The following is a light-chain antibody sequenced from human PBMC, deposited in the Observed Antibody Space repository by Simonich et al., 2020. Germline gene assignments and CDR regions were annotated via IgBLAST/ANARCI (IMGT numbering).Light chain of an antibody. Sequence: DIVMTQSPDSLAVSLGERATINCQSSQSVLYSSNNKHYLAWYQQKPGQPPKLLLYWASTRVAGVPDRFSGSGSGTDFTLTISSLQAEDVAVYDCQQYYSTPYTFGQGTKLEIK. CDR2: WAS. CDR3: QQYYSTPYT. CDR1: QSVLYSSNNKHY. J-gene: IGKJ2*01. V-gene: IGKV4-1*01.